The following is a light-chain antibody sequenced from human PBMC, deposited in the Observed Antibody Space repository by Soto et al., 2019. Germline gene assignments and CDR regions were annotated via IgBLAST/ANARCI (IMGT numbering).Light chain of an antibody. J-gene: IGKJ2*01. CDR2: GAS. CDR3: QQFGSSPPRYT. CDR1: QSVSNNY. V-gene: IGKV3-20*01. Sequence: EIVLTQSPGTLSLSPGDRDTLSCRASQSVSNNYLAWYQQKPGQAPRLLIYGASSRTTGIPDRFSGSGSGTDFTLTISRLEPEDFAVYYCQQFGSSPPRYTFGQGTKVDIK.